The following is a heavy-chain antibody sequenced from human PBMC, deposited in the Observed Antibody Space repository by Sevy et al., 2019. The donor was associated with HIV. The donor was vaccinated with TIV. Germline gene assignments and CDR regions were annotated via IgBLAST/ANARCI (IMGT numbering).Heavy chain of an antibody. V-gene: IGHV1-18*01. CDR3: ARDSIPMVQGVIITPYYYGMDV. CDR1: GYTFTNYG. J-gene: IGHJ6*02. CDR2: VSAYNGNT. D-gene: IGHD3-10*01. Sequence: ASLKVSCESSGYTFTNYGISWVRQAPGQGLEWMGWVSAYNGNTNYAQKLQGRVTMTTDTSTSTAYMELRSLRSDDTAVYYCARDSIPMVQGVIITPYYYGMDVWGQGTTVTVSS.